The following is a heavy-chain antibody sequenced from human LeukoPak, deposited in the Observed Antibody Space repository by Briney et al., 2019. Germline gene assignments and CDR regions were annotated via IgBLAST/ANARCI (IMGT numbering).Heavy chain of an antibody. V-gene: IGHV3-33*01. Sequence: GRSLRLSCAASGFTFSSYGMHWVRQAPGKGLDWVAVIWYDGSNKYYADSVKGRFTISRDNSKNTLYLQMNSLRAEDTAVYYCARDRPPLLGDSSGPYYYYGMDVFGQGTTVTVSS. CDR1: GFTFSSYG. CDR3: ARDRPPLLGDSSGPYYYYGMDV. D-gene: IGHD3-22*01. CDR2: IWYDGSNK. J-gene: IGHJ6*02.